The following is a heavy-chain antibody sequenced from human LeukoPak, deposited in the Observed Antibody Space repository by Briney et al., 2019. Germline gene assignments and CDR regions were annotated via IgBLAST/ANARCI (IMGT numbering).Heavy chain of an antibody. Sequence: SGTLSLTCAVSGGSISSSNWWSWVRQPPGKGLEWIGEIYHSGSTNYNPSLKSRVTISVDKSKNQFSLKLSSVTAADTAVYYCARDSGDFWSGSYGLDIWGQGTMVTVSS. V-gene: IGHV4-4*02. J-gene: IGHJ3*02. D-gene: IGHD3-3*01. CDR1: GGSISSSNW. CDR3: ARDSGDFWSGSYGLDI. CDR2: IYHSGST.